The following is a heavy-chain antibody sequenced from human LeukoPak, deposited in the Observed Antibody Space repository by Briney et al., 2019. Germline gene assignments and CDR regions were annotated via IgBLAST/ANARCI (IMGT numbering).Heavy chain of an antibody. Sequence: SETLSLTCTVSGGSISSGGYYWSWIRQPPGKGLEWIGYIYHSGSTYYNPSLKSRVTISVDRSKNQFSLKLSSVTAADTAVYYCARDYGGGWDIVVVVAAPPYFDYWGQGTLVTVSS. CDR3: ARDYGGGWDIVVVVAAPPYFDY. CDR1: GGSISSGGYY. J-gene: IGHJ4*02. D-gene: IGHD2-15*01. V-gene: IGHV4-30-2*01. CDR2: IYHSGST.